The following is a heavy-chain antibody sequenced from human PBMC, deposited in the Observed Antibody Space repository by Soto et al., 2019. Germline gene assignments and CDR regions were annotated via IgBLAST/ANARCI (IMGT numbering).Heavy chain of an antibody. Sequence: GGSLRLSCAASGFTFSSYAMSWVRQAPGKGLEWVSTISGSDGGTYSTDSVKGRFTIPRDNSRNTAYLQMNSLRVEDTAVYYCAKGVSQYTPLALFDYWGRGTLVTVSS. CDR3: AKGVSQYTPLALFDY. CDR1: GFTFSSYA. CDR2: ISGSDGGT. V-gene: IGHV3-23*01. J-gene: IGHJ4*02. D-gene: IGHD5-18*01.